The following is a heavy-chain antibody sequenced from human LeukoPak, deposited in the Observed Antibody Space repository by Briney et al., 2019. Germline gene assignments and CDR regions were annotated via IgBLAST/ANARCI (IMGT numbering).Heavy chain of an antibody. D-gene: IGHD3-22*01. J-gene: IGHJ4*02. CDR1: GGSLSTHH. CDR2: ISDSGST. Sequence: SETLSLTCVVSGGSLSTHHWSRIRQSPGRGLEWIGYISDSGSTNYNPSLKSRVTISVDTSKNQFSLMLSSVTAADTAVYYCARGYDSSAYYPFNYWGQGTLVTVSS. CDR3: ARGYDSSAYYPFNY. V-gene: IGHV4-59*11.